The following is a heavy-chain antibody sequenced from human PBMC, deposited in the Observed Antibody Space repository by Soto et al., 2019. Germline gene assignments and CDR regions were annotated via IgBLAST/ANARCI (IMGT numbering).Heavy chain of an antibody. CDR3: ARDLKMGIAAPDAFDI. CDR1: GYTFTSYY. CDR2: INPSGGST. V-gene: IGHV1-46*01. Sequence: ASVKVSCKASGYTFTSYYMHWVRQAPGQGLEWMGIINPSGGSTSYAQKFQGRVTMTRDTSTSTVYMELSSLRSEDTAVYYCARDLKMGIAAPDAFDIWGQGTMVTVSS. J-gene: IGHJ3*02. D-gene: IGHD6-13*01.